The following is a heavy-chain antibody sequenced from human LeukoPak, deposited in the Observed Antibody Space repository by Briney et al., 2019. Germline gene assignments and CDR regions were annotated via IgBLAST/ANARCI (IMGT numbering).Heavy chain of an antibody. CDR1: GGSISSYY. J-gene: IGHJ4*02. V-gene: IGHV4-59*01. CDR3: ARYHAVSSFDY. CDR2: IYYSGGT. D-gene: IGHD4-17*01. Sequence: PPETLSLTCTVSGGSISSYYWSWIRQPQGKGLEWIGYIYYSGGTNYNPSLTRRVTISVDTSKNQFSLKLSSVTAADTAVYYCARYHAVSSFDYWGQGTLVTVSS.